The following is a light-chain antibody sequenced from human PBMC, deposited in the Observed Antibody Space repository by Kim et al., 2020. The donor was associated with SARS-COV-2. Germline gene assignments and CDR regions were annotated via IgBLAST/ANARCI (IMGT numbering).Light chain of an antibody. CDR3: QKYNSDPWT. J-gene: IGKJ1*01. CDR2: AAS. Sequence: DIQMTQSPSSLSASVGDRVNITCRASQGIGNYLAWYQQKPGKLPELLIYAASALQSGVPFRFSGSGSGTDFTLTINSLQPEDVATYFCQKYNSDPWTFGQRTKVDIK. V-gene: IGKV1-27*01. CDR1: QGIGNY.